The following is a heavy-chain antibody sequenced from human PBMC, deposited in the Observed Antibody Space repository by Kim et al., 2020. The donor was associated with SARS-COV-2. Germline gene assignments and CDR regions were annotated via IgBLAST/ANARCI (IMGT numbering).Heavy chain of an antibody. V-gene: IGHV3-23*01. CDR3: AKDRSVSLTLFDY. J-gene: IGHJ4*02. Sequence: AASGKGRMTIANDNTKNTLYREMNSLGAEDTAVYYCAKDRSVSLTLFDYWGQGTLVTVSS. D-gene: IGHD6-6*01.